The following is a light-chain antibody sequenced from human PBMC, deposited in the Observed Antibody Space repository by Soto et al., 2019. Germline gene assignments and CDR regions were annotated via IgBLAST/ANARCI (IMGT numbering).Light chain of an antibody. Sequence: QSALTQPASVSGSPGQSITISCTGSSSDVGGYNYVSWYQQHPGKAPKVMIYDVSNRPSGVSNRFSGSKSGNTASLTISGLQAEDEADYYCSSYTITSTRVFGTGTKSPS. J-gene: IGLJ1*01. CDR1: SSDVGGYNY. CDR3: SSYTITSTRV. CDR2: DVS. V-gene: IGLV2-14*01.